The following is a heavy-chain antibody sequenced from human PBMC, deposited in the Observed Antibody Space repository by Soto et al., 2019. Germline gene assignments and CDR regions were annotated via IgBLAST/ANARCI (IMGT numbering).Heavy chain of an antibody. CDR2: IIPILGIA. CDR3: ARDSAFYYYDSSGYYYSWFDP. D-gene: IGHD3-22*01. J-gene: IGHJ5*02. V-gene: IGHV1-69*08. CDR1: GGTFSSYT. Sequence: QVQLVQSGAEVKKPGSSVKVSCKASGGTFSSYTISWVRQAPGQGLEWMGRIIPILGIANYAQKFQGRVTINADKSTSTAYMELSSLRSEDTAVYYCARDSAFYYYDSSGYYYSWFDPWGQGTLVTVSS.